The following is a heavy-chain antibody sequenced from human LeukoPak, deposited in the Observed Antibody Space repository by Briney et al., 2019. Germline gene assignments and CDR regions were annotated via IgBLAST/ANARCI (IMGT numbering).Heavy chain of an antibody. D-gene: IGHD2-15*01. CDR1: GFTFSDYY. J-gene: IGHJ4*02. Sequence: GGSLRLSCAASGFTFSDYYMNWIRQAQGKGLEWVSYISSSGSTIYYADSVKGRFTISRDNAKNSLYLQMNSLRAEDTAVYYCARDSLGYCSGGSCLHWGQGTLVTVSS. CDR2: ISSSGSTI. V-gene: IGHV3-11*04. CDR3: ARDSLGYCSGGSCLH.